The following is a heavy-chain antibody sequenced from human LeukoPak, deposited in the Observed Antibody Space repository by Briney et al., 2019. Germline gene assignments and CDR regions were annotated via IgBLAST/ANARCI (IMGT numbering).Heavy chain of an antibody. J-gene: IGHJ4*02. D-gene: IGHD5-12*01. Sequence: PGGSLRLSCAASGFTFSSYAMRWVRQAPGKGLEWVSAISGSGGSTYYADSVKGRFTISRDNSKNTLYLQMNSLRAEDTAVYYCAKDTQYIGGYEPLDYWGQGTLVTVSS. CDR3: AKDTQYIGGYEPLDY. V-gene: IGHV3-23*01. CDR2: ISGSGGST. CDR1: GFTFSSYA.